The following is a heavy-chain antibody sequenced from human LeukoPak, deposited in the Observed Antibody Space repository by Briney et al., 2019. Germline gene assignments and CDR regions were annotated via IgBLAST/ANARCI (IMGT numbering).Heavy chain of an antibody. CDR3: ARGRKSGYLDY. D-gene: IGHD3-3*01. CDR1: GGSFSGYY. V-gene: IGHV4-34*01. Sequence: SETLSLTCAVYGGSFSGYYWSWIRQPPGKGLEWIGEINHSGSTNYNPSLKSRVTMSVDTSKNQFSLKLSSVTAADTAVYYCARGRKSGYLDYWGQGTLVTVSS. CDR2: INHSGST. J-gene: IGHJ4*02.